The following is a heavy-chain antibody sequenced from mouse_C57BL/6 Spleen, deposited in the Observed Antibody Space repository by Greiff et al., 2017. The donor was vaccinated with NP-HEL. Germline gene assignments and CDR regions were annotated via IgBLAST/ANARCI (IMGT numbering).Heavy chain of an antibody. CDR2: IHPNSGST. CDR3: ARHDYDVAY. D-gene: IGHD2-4*01. V-gene: IGHV1-64*01. J-gene: IGHJ3*01. CDR1: GYTFTSYW. Sequence: VQLQQPGAELVKPGASVKLSCKASGYTFTSYWMHWVKQRPGQGLEWIGMIHPNSGSTNYNEKFKSKATLTVDKSSSTAYMQLSSLTSEDSAVYYCARHDYDVAYWGQGTLVTVSA.